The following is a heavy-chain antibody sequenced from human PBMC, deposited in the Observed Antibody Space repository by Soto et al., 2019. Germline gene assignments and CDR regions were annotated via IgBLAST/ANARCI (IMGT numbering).Heavy chain of an antibody. CDR2: FDPEDGQT. D-gene: IGHD2-2*01. CDR3: ATWKRTYCSSSSGRSYFYYYMDV. CDR1: GYTITELS. J-gene: IGHJ6*03. V-gene: IGHV1-24*01. Sequence: ASGKVSCKSSGYTITELSFILVIQAPGKEHEGEGDFDPEDGQTIYAQNFQGRVTMTEDTSADTAYMELSSLRSEDTAVYYCATWKRTYCSSSSGRSYFYYYMDVWGKGTTVTVSS.